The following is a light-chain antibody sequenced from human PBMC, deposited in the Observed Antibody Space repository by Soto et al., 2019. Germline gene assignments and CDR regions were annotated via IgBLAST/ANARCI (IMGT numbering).Light chain of an antibody. CDR1: QSISSW. CDR2: KAS. V-gene: IGKV1-5*03. CDR3: EQYNSYL. J-gene: IGKJ3*01. Sequence: DIQMTQSPSTLSASVEDRVTITCRASQSISSWLAWYQQKPGKAPKLLIYKASSLESGVPSRFSGSGSGTEFTLTISSLQPDDFATYYCEQYNSYLFGPGTKVDIK.